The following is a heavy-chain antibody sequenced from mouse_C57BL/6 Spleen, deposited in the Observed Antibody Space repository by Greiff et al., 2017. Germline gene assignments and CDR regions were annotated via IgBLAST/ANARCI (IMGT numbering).Heavy chain of an antibody. CDR1: GFNIKDYY. Sequence: VHVKQSGAELVKPGASVKLSCTASGFNIKDYYMHWVKQRTEQGLEWIGRIDPEDGETKYAPTFQGKATITADTSSNTAYLQLSSLTSEDTAVYYCAHYGNAAWLAYWGQGTLVTVSA. V-gene: IGHV14-2*01. CDR2: IDPEDGET. CDR3: AHYGNAAWLAY. J-gene: IGHJ3*01. D-gene: IGHD2-1*01.